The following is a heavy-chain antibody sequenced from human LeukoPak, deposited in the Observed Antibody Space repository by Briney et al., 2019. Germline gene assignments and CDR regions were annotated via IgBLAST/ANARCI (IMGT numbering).Heavy chain of an antibody. V-gene: IGHV3-23*01. CDR2: ISVSGDRT. J-gene: IGHJ4*02. CDR3: AKQSTARSLGE. CDR1: GFTFSNFA. Sequence: QPGGSLRLSCAASGFTFSNFAMSWLRQAPGKGLEWVSGISVSGDRTYYADSVRGRFTISRGNSENTLYLQMNNLRGDDTAVYYCAKQSTARSLGEGGQGTLVTVSS. D-gene: IGHD6-6*01.